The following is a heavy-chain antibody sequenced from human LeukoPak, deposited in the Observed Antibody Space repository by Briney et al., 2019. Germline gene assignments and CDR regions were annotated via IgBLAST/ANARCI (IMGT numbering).Heavy chain of an antibody. Sequence: ASVKVSCKASGYTFTGFYMHWVRQAPGHGLERMGWINPYSGDTNYAQKFQGRVTMARDTPISTAYMELSRLRSDDTAVYYCARDQGVAAAGSEYYYSGMNVWGQGTTVTVSS. CDR1: GYTFTGFY. CDR2: INPYSGDT. V-gene: IGHV1-2*02. CDR3: ARDQGVAAAGSEYYYSGMNV. J-gene: IGHJ6*02. D-gene: IGHD6-13*01.